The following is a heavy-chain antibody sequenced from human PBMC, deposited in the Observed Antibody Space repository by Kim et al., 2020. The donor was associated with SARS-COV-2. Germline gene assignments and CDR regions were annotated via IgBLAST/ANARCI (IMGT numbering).Heavy chain of an antibody. CDR3: ARLYYDTTGYYYFFDY. Sequence: SLKSRVTISADTSKNQFSLKLSSVTAADTAVYYCARLYYDTTGYYYFFDYWGQGTLVTVSS. J-gene: IGHJ4*02. D-gene: IGHD3-22*01. V-gene: IGHV4-39*01.